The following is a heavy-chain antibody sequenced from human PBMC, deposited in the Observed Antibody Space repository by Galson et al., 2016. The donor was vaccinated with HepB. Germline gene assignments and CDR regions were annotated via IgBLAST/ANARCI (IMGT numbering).Heavy chain of an antibody. Sequence: SVKVSCKASGGSFNNYAINWVRQAPGQGLEWMGKIIPLLRIANYAQKFEDRVTITADNSRSTVYMELRSPRSGDTALYYCARNPEELRRDAEYLQDWGQGTLVTVSS. J-gene: IGHJ1*01. V-gene: IGHV1-69*04. D-gene: IGHD1-14*01. CDR1: GGSFNNYA. CDR3: ARNPEELRRDAEYLQD. CDR2: IIPLLRIA.